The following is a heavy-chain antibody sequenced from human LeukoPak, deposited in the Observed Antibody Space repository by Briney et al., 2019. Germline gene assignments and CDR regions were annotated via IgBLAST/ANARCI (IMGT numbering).Heavy chain of an antibody. D-gene: IGHD1-26*01. V-gene: IGHV3-53*01. CDR2: IYSGGST. J-gene: IGHJ4*02. CDR1: GFTFSSYA. CDR3: ASEAYSGSYHDY. Sequence: GGSLRLSCAASGFTFSSYAMSWVRQAPGKGLEWGSVIYSGGSTYYADSVKGRFTISRDNSKNTLYLQMNGLRAEDTAVYYCASEAYSGSYHDYWGQGTLVTVSS.